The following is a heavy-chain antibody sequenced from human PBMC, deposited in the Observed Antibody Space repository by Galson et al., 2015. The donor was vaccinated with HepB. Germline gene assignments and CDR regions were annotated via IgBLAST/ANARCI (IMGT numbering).Heavy chain of an antibody. J-gene: IGHJ4*02. CDR2: ISGSGGST. D-gene: IGHD2-2*01. CDR3: AKDRTDFVVVPAAFDY. V-gene: IGHV3-23*01. Sequence: SLRLSCAASGFTFSSYAMSWVRQAPGKGLEWVSAISGSGGSTYYADSVKGRFTISRDNSKNTLYLQMNSLRAEDTAVYYCAKDRTDFVVVPAAFDYWGQGTLVTVSS. CDR1: GFTFSSYA.